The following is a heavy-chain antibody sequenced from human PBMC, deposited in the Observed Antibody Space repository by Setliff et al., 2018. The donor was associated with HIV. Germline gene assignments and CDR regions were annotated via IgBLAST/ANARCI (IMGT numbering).Heavy chain of an antibody. J-gene: IGHJ6*02. Sequence: EASVKVSCKASGYTFTGYYMHWVRQAPGQGLEWMGWINPNSGGTNYAQKFQGRVTMTRDTSISTAYMELSRLRSDDTAVYYCARDTVAVAGNYVGHYGMDVWGQGTTVTVSS. D-gene: IGHD6-19*01. CDR2: INPNSGGT. CDR3: ARDTVAVAGNYVGHYGMDV. V-gene: IGHV1-2*02. CDR1: GYTFTGYY.